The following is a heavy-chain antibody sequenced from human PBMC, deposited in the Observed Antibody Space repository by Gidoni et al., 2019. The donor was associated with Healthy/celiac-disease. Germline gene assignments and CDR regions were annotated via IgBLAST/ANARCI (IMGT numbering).Heavy chain of an antibody. J-gene: IGHJ5*02. V-gene: IGHV1-69*02. Sequence: QVQLVQSGAEVKKPGSSVKVSCKASGGTFSSYTISWVRQAPGQGLEWMGRIIPILGIANYAQKFQGRVTITADKSTSTAYMELSSLRSEDTAVYYCARTHHGDYSRWFDPWGQGTLVTVSS. CDR1: GGTFSSYT. CDR3: ARTHHGDYSRWFDP. D-gene: IGHD4-17*01. CDR2: IIPILGIA.